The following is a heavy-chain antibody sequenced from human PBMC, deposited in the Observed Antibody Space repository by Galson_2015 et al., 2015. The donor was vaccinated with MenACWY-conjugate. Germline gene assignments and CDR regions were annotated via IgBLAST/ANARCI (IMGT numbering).Heavy chain of an antibody. CDR1: GFTFSRYW. J-gene: IGHJ4*02. CDR3: VRDHGDVVAAVPGDYFAY. D-gene: IGHD2-15*01. CDR2: INRVGTST. V-gene: IGHV3-74*01. Sequence: SLRLSCAVSGFTFSRYWMHWVRQIPGKGLMWVSRINRVGTSTTYADSVKGRFTISRDTAKKTLDLQMNSLRAEDTAMYYCVRDHGDVVAAVPGDYFAYWGRGTLVTVSS.